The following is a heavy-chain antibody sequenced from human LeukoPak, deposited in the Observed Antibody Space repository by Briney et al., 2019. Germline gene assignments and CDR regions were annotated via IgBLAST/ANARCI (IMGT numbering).Heavy chain of an antibody. D-gene: IGHD4-17*01. CDR3: ASLYGDYVASDY. V-gene: IGHV1-2*02. CDR1: GYSFTVDY. J-gene: IGHJ4*02. CDR2: INPNSGGT. Sequence: ASVKVSCKASGYSFTVDYMHWVRQASGQGLEWRGWINPNSGGTNYAQKFLGRVTMTRDTSISTAYMELSRLRSDDTAVYYCASLYGDYVASDYWGQGTLVTVSS.